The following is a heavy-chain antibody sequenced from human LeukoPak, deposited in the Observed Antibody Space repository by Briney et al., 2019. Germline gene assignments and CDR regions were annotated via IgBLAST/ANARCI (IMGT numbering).Heavy chain of an antibody. V-gene: IGHV1-18*01. CDR1: GYTFSNFG. J-gene: IGHJ4*02. CDR3: ARDGTSTDDY. CDR2: ISGNNDNP. D-gene: IGHD2-2*01. Sequence: ALAKVSCKASGYTFSNFGISWVRQAPGQGLEWMGWISGNNDNPNYGQKFQGRLTVTTDSSTNTAYVELRNLRSDDTAVYYCARDGTSTDDYWGQGTLVTVSS.